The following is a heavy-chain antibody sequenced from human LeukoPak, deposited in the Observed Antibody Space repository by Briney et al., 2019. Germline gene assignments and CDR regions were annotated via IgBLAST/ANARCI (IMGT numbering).Heavy chain of an antibody. CDR2: MYSSGSS. D-gene: IGHD3-10*01. Sequence: SETLSLTCAVSGGSISGYFWSWIRQPPGKGLEWIAFMYSSGSSNFNPSLKSRATMSVDTSKNQFSLKLSSVTVADTAVYYCARLGFSHPGAYWFDPWGQGTLVTVSS. J-gene: IGHJ5*02. CDR1: GGSISGYF. V-gene: IGHV4-59*08. CDR3: ARLGFSHPGAYWFDP.